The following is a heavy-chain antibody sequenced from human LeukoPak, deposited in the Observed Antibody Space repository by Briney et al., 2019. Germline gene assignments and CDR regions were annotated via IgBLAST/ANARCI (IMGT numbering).Heavy chain of an antibody. V-gene: IGHV3-21*01. CDR1: GFTFSSYS. CDR3: ARGLDRGGYNFDY. D-gene: IGHD5-12*01. Sequence: GGSLRLSCAASGFTFSSYSMNWVRQAPGKGLEWVSSISSSSSYIYYADSVKGRFTISRDNAKNSLYLQMNSLGAEDTAVYYCARGLDRGGYNFDYWGQGTLVTVSS. J-gene: IGHJ4*02. CDR2: ISSSSSYI.